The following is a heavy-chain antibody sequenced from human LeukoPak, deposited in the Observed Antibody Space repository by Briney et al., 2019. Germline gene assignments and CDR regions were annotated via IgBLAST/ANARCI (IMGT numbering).Heavy chain of an antibody. CDR1: GYTFTSYD. V-gene: IGHV1-8*03. CDR2: MNPSSGNT. J-gene: IGHJ6*03. Sequence: GASVKVSCKASGYTFTSYDLNWVRQATGQGLEWMGWMNPSSGNTGYAQKFQGRVTITRNTSISTAYMELSSLRSEDTAVYYCARGRADDYSNYYYYYMDVWGKGTTVTVSS. CDR3: ARGRADDYSNYYYYYMDV. D-gene: IGHD4-11*01.